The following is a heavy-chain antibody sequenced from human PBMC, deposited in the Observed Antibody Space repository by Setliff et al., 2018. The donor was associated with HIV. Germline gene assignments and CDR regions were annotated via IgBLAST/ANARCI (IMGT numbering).Heavy chain of an antibody. V-gene: IGHV4-38-2*02. CDR3: ARDPVITMMVGPRFYFDY. J-gene: IGHJ4*02. CDR2: IFSSGST. Sequence: SETLSLTCAVSGYSISSGYYWGCIRQPAGKGLEWIGRIFSSGSTSYNPSLKSRVTMSVDTSKNQFSLRLSSVTAADTAVYYCARDPVITMMVGPRFYFDYWGQGILVTVSS. D-gene: IGHD3-22*01. CDR1: GYSISSGYY.